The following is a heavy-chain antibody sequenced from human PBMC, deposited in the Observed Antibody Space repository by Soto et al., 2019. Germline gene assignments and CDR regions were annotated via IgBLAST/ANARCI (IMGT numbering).Heavy chain of an antibody. CDR3: ARAGPITMVYYYYGMDV. CDR2: IWYDGSNK. D-gene: IGHD3-10*01. J-gene: IGHJ6*02. CDR1: GFTFSSYG. V-gene: IGHV3-33*01. Sequence: QVQLVESGGGVVQPGRSLRLSCAASGFTFSSYGMHWVRQAPGKGLEWVAVIWYDGSNKYYADSVKGRFTISRDNSKNTLYLQMNSLRAEDTAVYYCARAGPITMVYYYYGMDVWGQGTTVTVSS.